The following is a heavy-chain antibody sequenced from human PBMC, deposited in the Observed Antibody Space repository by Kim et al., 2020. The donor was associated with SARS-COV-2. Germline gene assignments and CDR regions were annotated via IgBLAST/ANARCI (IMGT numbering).Heavy chain of an antibody. J-gene: IGHJ6*02. CDR1: GFTFSSYW. Sequence: GGSLRLSCAASGFTFSSYWMHWVRQAPGKGLVWVSRINSDGSSTSYADSVKGRFTISRDNAKNTLYLQMNSLRAEDTAVYYCARDREDYYYYYGMDVWGQGTTVTVSS. D-gene: IGHD1-26*01. CDR3: ARDREDYYYYYGMDV. V-gene: IGHV3-74*01. CDR2: INSDGSST.